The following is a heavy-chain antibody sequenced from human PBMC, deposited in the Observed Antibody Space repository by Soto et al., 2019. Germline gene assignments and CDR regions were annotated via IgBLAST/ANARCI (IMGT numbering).Heavy chain of an antibody. D-gene: IGHD2-21*01. Sequence: HPGGSLRLSCAASGFTFSSYALNWVRQAPGKGLEWVAEISGSGTSTYYAPSVKGRFIIPSDSSKNTLYLRMYSLRAEDTAMYYCAKSLSALFSLGDFKYWGQGALVTVSS. CDR1: GFTFSSYA. V-gene: IGHV3-23*01. J-gene: IGHJ4*02. CDR3: AKSLSALFSLGDFKY. CDR2: ISGSGTST.